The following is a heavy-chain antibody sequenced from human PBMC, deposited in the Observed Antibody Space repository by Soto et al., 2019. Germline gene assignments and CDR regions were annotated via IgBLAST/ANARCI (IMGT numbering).Heavy chain of an antibody. CDR1: GGSISSSSYY. CDR2: IYYSGST. J-gene: IGHJ4*02. Sequence: SETLSLTCTVSGGSISSSSYYWGWIRQPPGKGLEWIGSIYYSGSTYYNPSLKSRVTISVDTSKNQFSLKLSSVTAADTAVYYCAREGRYPTTADFDYWGQGTLVTVSX. V-gene: IGHV4-39*02. CDR3: AREGRYPTTADFDY. D-gene: IGHD1-26*01.